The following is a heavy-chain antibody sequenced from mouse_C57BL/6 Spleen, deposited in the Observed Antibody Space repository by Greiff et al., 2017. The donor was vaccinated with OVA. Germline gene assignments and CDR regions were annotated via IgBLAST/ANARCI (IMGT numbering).Heavy chain of an antibody. CDR1: GYTFTDYN. V-gene: IGHV1-18*01. Sequence: VQLQQSGPELVKPGASVKIPCKASGYTFTDYNMDWVKQSHGKSLEWIGDINPNNGGTIYNQKFKGKATLTVDKSSSTAYMELRSLTSEDTAVYYCARNGNYEGAWFAYWGQGTLVTVSA. CDR2: INPNNGGT. J-gene: IGHJ3*01. CDR3: ARNGNYEGAWFAY. D-gene: IGHD2-1*01.